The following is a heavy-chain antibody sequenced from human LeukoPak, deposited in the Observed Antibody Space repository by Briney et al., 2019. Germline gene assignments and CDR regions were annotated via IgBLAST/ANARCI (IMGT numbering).Heavy chain of an antibody. V-gene: IGHV4-59*12. D-gene: IGHD6-19*01. J-gene: IGHJ6*03. CDR1: GGSISSYY. CDR3: ARYSSGRGSYYYYYMDV. CDR2: IYYSGST. Sequence: PSETLSLTCTVSGGSISSYYWSWIRQPPGKGLEWIGYIYYSGSTNYNPSLKSRVTISVDTSKNQFSLKLSSVTAADTAVYYCARYSSGRGSYYYYYMDVWGKGTTVTVSS.